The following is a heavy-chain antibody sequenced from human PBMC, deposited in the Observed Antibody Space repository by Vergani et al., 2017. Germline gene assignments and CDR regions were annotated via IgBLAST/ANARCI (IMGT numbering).Heavy chain of an antibody. CDR2: ISGSGGST. J-gene: IGHJ5*02. CDR3: AKPVVATNRPTNWFDP. Sequence: EVQLVESGGGLVKPGGSLRLSCAASGFTFSSYAMSWVRQAPGKGLGWVSAISGSGGSTYYADSVKGRFTITRDNSKNKLYLQMNSLRAEDTAVYYCAKPVVATNRPTNWFDPWGQGTLVTVSS. D-gene: IGHD2-2*01. CDR1: GFTFSSYA. V-gene: IGHV3-23*04.